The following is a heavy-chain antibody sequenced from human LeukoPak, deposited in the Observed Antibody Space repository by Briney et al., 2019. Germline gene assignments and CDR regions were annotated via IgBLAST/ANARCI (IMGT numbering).Heavy chain of an antibody. J-gene: IGHJ5*02. V-gene: IGHV4-59*08. Sequence: NPSEPLSLTCTVSVGSISSYYWSCIPQPPGKGLEWIGYIYYSGSTNYNPSLKSRVTISVDTSKNQFSLKLSSVTAADTAVYYCARQTADLTWFDPWGQGTLVTVSS. CDR1: VGSISSYY. CDR3: ARQTADLTWFDP. D-gene: IGHD2-2*01. CDR2: IYYSGST.